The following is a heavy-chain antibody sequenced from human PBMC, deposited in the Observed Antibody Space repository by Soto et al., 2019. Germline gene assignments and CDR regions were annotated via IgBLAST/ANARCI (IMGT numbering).Heavy chain of an antibody. D-gene: IGHD2-2*01. CDR2: IIPILNSP. CDR3: AREAPYCTSATCPKFYDMDV. J-gene: IGHJ6*02. CDR1: GGTFGSYA. Sequence: SVKVSCKASGGTFGSYAITWVRRAPGQGPEWLGGIIPILNSPAYAQKFQARVVITADEITNTAYMELNSLRFDDTAVYYCAREAPYCTSATCPKFYDMDVWGQGTTVTVSS. V-gene: IGHV1-69*13.